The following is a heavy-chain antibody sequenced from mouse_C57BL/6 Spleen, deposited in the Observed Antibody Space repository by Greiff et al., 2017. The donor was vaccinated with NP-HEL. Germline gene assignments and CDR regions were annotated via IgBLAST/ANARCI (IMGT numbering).Heavy chain of an antibody. V-gene: IGHV1-64*01. J-gene: IGHJ2*01. CDR3: ARSPRGQPPDY. Sequence: QVQLQQPGAELVKPGASVKLPCKASGYTFTSYWMHWVKQRPGQGLEWIGMIHPNSGSTNYNEKFKSKATLTVDKSSSTAYMQLSSLTSEDSAVYYCARSPRGQPPDYWGQGTTLTVSS. CDR2: IHPNSGST. CDR1: GYTFTSYW. D-gene: IGHD3-3*01.